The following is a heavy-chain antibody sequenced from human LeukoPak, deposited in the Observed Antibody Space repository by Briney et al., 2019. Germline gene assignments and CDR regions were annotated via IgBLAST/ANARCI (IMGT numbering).Heavy chain of an antibody. Sequence: SETLSLTCTVSGGSISSSSYYWGWIRQPPGKGLEWIGGIYYSGSTYYNPSLKSRVTISVDTSKNQFSLKLSSVTAADTAVYYCGGGSSWYMVDYWGQGTLVTVSS. J-gene: IGHJ4*02. CDR2: IYYSGST. D-gene: IGHD6-13*01. CDR3: GGGSSWYMVDY. V-gene: IGHV4-39*01. CDR1: GGSISSSSYY.